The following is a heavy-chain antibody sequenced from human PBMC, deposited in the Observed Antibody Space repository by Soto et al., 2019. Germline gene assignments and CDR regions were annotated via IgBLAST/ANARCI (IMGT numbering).Heavy chain of an antibody. CDR3: AKAPWPSGSYDGDY. D-gene: IGHD1-26*01. Sequence: PGGSLRLSCAASGFTFSSYAMSWVRQAPGKGLEWVSAISGSGGSTYYADSVKGRFTISRDNSKNTLYLQMNSLRAEDTAVYYCAKAPWPSGSYDGDYWGQGTLVTVSS. J-gene: IGHJ4*02. CDR1: GFTFSSYA. CDR2: ISGSGGST. V-gene: IGHV3-23*01.